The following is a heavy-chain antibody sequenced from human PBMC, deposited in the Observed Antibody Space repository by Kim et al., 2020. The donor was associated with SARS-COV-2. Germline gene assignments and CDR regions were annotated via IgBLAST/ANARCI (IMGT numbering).Heavy chain of an antibody. CDR2: INAGNGNT. Sequence: ASVKVSCKASGYTFTSYAMHWVRQAPGQRLEWMGWINAGNGNTKYSQKFQGRVTITRDTSASTAYMELSSLRSEDTAVYYCARAHMVRGWVPSRSNWFDPWGQGTLVTVSS. D-gene: IGHD3-10*01. V-gene: IGHV1-3*01. CDR1: GYTFTSYA. J-gene: IGHJ5*02. CDR3: ARAHMVRGWVPSRSNWFDP.